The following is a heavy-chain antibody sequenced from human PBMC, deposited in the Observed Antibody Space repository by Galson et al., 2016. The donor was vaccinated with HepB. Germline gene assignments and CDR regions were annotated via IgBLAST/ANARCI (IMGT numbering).Heavy chain of an antibody. Sequence: SVKVSCKVSGATLTEFSMHWVRQAPGKGLEWMGCVDREAGETVYGQKFQDRVTLTEDTSADTAYMEVHSLRADDTAVYYCARDSSEDPGSYFDHWGQGTLVTVAS. V-gene: IGHV1-24*01. CDR2: VDREAGET. J-gene: IGHJ4*02. CDR1: GATLTEFS. CDR3: ARDSSEDPGSYFDH. D-gene: IGHD3-10*01.